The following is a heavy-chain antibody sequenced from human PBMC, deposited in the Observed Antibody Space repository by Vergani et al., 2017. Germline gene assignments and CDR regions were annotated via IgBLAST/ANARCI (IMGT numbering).Heavy chain of an antibody. Sequence: QLQLQESGPGLVKPSETLSLTCTVSGGSISSSSYYWGWIRQPPGKGLEWIGSIYYSGSTYYNPSRKSRVTISVDTSKNQFSLKLSSVTAADTAVYYWARTYYYDSSGYPLGLDYWGQGTLVTVSS. CDR3: ARTYYYDSSGYPLGLDY. V-gene: IGHV4-39*01. D-gene: IGHD3-22*01. J-gene: IGHJ4*02. CDR1: GGSISSSSYY. CDR2: IYYSGST.